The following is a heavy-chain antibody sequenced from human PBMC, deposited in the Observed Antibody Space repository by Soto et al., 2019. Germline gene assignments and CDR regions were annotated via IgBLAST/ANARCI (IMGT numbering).Heavy chain of an antibody. CDR2: IYYSRNT. CDR1: GGSISSGGTGSY. J-gene: IGHJ4*02. D-gene: IGHD2-21*01. V-gene: IGHV4-31*03. CDR3: AGGHDSYKARY. Sequence: QVQLQESGPGLVKPSQTLSLTCTVSGGSISSGGTGSYWTWIRQLPGRGLEWIGYIYYSRNTYYSPYLKSRPTISRDTSENQFCLELTSVTAARTAVYFCAGGHDSYKARYWGQGTRVTVSP.